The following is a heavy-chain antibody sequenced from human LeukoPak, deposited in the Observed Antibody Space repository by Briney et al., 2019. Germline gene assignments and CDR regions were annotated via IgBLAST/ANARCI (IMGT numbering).Heavy chain of an antibody. CDR1: GFTFSSYA. J-gene: IGHJ4*02. Sequence: GGSLRLSCAASGFTFSSYAMHWVRQAPGKGLEWVAVISYDGSNKYYADSVKGRFTISRDNSKNTLYLQMNSLRAEDTAVYYCARGGTGYCSSTSCYTLADWGQGTLVTVSS. V-gene: IGHV3-30-3*01. D-gene: IGHD2-2*02. CDR3: ARGGTGYCSSTSCYTLAD. CDR2: ISYDGSNK.